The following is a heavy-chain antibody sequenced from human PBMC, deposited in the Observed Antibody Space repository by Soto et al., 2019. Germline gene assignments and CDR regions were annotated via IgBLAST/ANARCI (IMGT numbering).Heavy chain of an antibody. Sequence: GGSLRLSCAASGFTFSSYGMHWVRQAPGKGLEWVAVISYDGSNKYYADSVKGRFTISRDNSKNTLYLQMNNLRAEDTALYYCAKRHTTVATPANYFDYWGRGTLVTVS. V-gene: IGHV3-30*18. CDR3: AKRHTTVATPANYFDY. J-gene: IGHJ4*02. D-gene: IGHD1-1*01. CDR2: ISYDGSNK. CDR1: GFTFSSYG.